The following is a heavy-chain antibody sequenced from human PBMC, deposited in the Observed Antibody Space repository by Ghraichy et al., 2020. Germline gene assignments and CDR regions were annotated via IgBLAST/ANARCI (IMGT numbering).Heavy chain of an antibody. Sequence: GGSLRLSCAASGFTSSSYAMHWVRQAPGKGLEWVAVISYDGSNKYYADSVKGRFTISRDNSKNTLYLQMNSLRAEDTAVYYCARDSDDAWIQLWPKGYYYGMDVWGQGTTVTVSS. CDR1: GFTSSSYA. V-gene: IGHV3-30-3*01. J-gene: IGHJ6*02. CDR3: ARDSDDAWIQLWPKGYYYGMDV. D-gene: IGHD5-18*01. CDR2: ISYDGSNK.